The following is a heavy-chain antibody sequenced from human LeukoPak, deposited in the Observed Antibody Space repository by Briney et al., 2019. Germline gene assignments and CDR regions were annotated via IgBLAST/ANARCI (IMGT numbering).Heavy chain of an antibody. Sequence: GGSLRLSCVASGFTFSSYGMSWVRQAPGKGLEWVSGISASGGSTYYADSVKGRFTISRDNSQNTLYVQMNSLRAEDTALYYCAQDLAYYFDTTSETLGLAVWGQGTTVTVSS. V-gene: IGHV3-23*01. CDR1: GFTFSSYG. CDR3: AQDLAYYFDTTSETLGLAV. CDR2: ISASGGST. D-gene: IGHD3-22*01. J-gene: IGHJ6*02.